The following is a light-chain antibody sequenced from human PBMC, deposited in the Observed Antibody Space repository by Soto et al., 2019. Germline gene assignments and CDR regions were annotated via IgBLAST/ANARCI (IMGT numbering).Light chain of an antibody. CDR1: QSIALS. Sequence: DSRMTHSPSSLSASVGDTVTMTCRASQSIALSVNWYQQKPGKAPKLLIYVAFTLESGVPSRFSRSGSGREFTLTIRRLQHEAFATYYYPQSFSSQLTFG. V-gene: IGKV1-39*01. CDR2: VAF. CDR3: PQSFSSQLT. J-gene: IGKJ5*01.